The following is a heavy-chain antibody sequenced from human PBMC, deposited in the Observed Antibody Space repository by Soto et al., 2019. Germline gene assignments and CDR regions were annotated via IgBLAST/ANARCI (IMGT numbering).Heavy chain of an antibody. CDR2: LIPIYDEP. CDR3: ARVRDPHRGHYGLDV. Sequence: QVQLVQSGAEVKNPGSSVRVSCKTSGFTFNVYGIHWVRQAPGQGLEWMGGLIPIYDEPKYAQKFQGRVTMTADKSTATVSLELNSLRSEDTAVYFCARVRDPHRGHYGLDVWGQGTTVTVSS. CDR1: GFTFNVYG. V-gene: IGHV1-69*06. J-gene: IGHJ6*02. D-gene: IGHD6-25*01.